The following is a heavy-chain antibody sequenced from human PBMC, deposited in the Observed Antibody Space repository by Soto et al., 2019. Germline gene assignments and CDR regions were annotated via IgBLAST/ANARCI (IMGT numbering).Heavy chain of an antibody. CDR1: GYTFNTYG. CDR3: ARDLFRYCSHISCYGGFDP. CDR2: ISAYNGNT. V-gene: IGHV1-18*01. J-gene: IGHJ5*02. Sequence: QIHLVQSGAEVKKPGASVKVSCKASGYTFNTYGVNWVRQAPGQGLEWMGWISAYNGNTNYAQKVQGRVTMTTDTSTSPAYMELRSLTSDDTAVYYCARDLFRYCSHISCYGGFDPWCQGTLVTVSS. D-gene: IGHD2-2*01.